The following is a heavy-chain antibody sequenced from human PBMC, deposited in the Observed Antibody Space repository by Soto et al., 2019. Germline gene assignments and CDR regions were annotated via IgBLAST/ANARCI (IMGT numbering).Heavy chain of an antibody. D-gene: IGHD1-26*01. CDR1: GFTFSSYA. CDR2: ISSNGGST. J-gene: IGHJ6*03. CDR3: ARAEGWDQYYMDV. Sequence: GGSLRLSCAASGFTFSSYAMHWVRQAPGKGLEYVSAISSNGGSTYYANSVKGRFTISRDNSKNTLYLQMGSLRAEDMAVYYCARAEGWDQYYMDVWGKGTTVTVSS. V-gene: IGHV3-64*01.